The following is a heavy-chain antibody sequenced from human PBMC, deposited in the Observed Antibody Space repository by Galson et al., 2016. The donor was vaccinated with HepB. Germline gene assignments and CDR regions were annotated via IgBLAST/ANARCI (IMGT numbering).Heavy chain of an antibody. Sequence: SLRLSCAASGFTFKHSGMGWVRQPPGKGPEWVANINPDGSQTYYVDSVKGRFNISKDNAKNSLYLRMNSLRADDTAVYYCARDPMRFAFDLWGQGTMVTVSS. CDR1: GFTFKHSG. CDR2: INPDGSQT. CDR3: ARDPMRFAFDL. J-gene: IGHJ3*01. V-gene: IGHV3-7*01.